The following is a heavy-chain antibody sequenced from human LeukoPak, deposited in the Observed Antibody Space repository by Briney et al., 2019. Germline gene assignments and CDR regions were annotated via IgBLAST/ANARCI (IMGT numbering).Heavy chain of an antibody. CDR3: ARRRYYGSTIDY. CDR1: GGTFSSYA. Sequence: ASVKVSCKASGGTFSSYAISWVRQAPGQGLEWMGWINPNSGGTNYAQKFQGRVTMTRDTSISTAYMELSRLRSDDTAVYYCARRRYYGSTIDYWGQGTLVTVSS. CDR2: INPNSGGT. J-gene: IGHJ4*02. D-gene: IGHD1-26*01. V-gene: IGHV1-2*02.